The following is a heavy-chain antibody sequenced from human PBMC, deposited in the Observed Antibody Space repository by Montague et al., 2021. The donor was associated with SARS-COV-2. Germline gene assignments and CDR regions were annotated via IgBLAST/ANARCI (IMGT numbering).Heavy chain of an antibody. CDR2: IYTSGST. J-gene: IGHJ4*02. CDR3: ARVGGNHYRYFDY. Sequence: TLSLTCTVSGDSVSSEIYYWSWIRQPAGKGLEWIGRIYTSGSTNYNPSLRSRVTISVDTSKNQFSLRLSSVTAADTAVYYCARVGGNHYRYFDYWGQGTLVTASS. D-gene: IGHD1-26*01. V-gene: IGHV4-61*02. CDR1: GDSVSSEIYY.